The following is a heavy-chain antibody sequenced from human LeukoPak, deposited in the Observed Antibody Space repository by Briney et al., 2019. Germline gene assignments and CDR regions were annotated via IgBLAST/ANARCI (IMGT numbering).Heavy chain of an antibody. CDR2: INHSGST. Sequence: PSETLSLTCAVYGGSFSGYYWSWIRQPPGKGLEWIGEINHSGSTNYNPSLKSRVTISVDTSKNQFSLKLSSVTAADTAVYYCARSDIVVVPAAIRGGFDPWGQGTLVTVSS. CDR3: ARSDIVVVPAAIRGGFDP. CDR1: GGSFSGYY. D-gene: IGHD2-2*02. J-gene: IGHJ5*02. V-gene: IGHV4-34*01.